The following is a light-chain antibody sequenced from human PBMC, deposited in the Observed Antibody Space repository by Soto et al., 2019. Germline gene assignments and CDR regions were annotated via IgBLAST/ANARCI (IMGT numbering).Light chain of an antibody. V-gene: IGKV3-15*01. CDR3: QQYNSWPRTYP. Sequence: EIVMTQSPATLSVSPGERATLSCRASQSVSSNLAWYQQKPGQAPRLLIYGASTMPTGIPARFSGRGSGTEFTLTISSLQSEDFAVCYCQQYNSWPRTYPFGHGTKRQSK. CDR2: GAS. CDR1: QSVSSN. J-gene: IGKJ2*01.